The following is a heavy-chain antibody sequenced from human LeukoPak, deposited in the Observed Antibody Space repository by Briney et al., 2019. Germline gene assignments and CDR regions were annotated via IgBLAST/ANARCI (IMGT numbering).Heavy chain of an antibody. Sequence: LSLTCTVSGGSISSGGYYWSWIRQAPGKGLEWVSSISSSSSYIYHADSVKGRFTISRDNAKNSLYLQMNSLRAEDTAVYYCARANWDFDYWGQGTLVTVSS. D-gene: IGHD7-27*01. CDR2: ISSSSSYI. J-gene: IGHJ4*02. CDR1: GGSISSGGYY. CDR3: ARANWDFDY. V-gene: IGHV3-11*06.